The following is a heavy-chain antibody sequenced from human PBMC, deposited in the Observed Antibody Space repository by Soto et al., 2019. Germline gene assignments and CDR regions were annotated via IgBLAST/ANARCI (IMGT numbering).Heavy chain of an antibody. CDR3: AKALGAYYDSRSKGV. CDR1: GFTFRSYA. CDR2: ISGSGGNT. J-gene: IGHJ4*02. V-gene: IGHV3-23*01. D-gene: IGHD3-22*01. Sequence: GGSLRLSCAASGFTFRSYAMSWVRQAPGQGLEWVSAISGSGGNTYYADNVKGRVTISRDNSTNTLYLHMSSLRAEDTAVYYCAKALGAYYDSRSKGVWGQGTLVTVSS.